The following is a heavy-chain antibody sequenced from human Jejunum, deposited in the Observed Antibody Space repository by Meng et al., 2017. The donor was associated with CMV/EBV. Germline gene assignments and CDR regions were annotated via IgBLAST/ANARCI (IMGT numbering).Heavy chain of an antibody. CDR3: AKDTVSGGRLNWLDP. J-gene: IGHJ5*02. D-gene: IGHD3-16*01. V-gene: IGHV1-46*01. CDR2: INPSGGTT. CDR1: GYTFTNYY. Sequence: SGYTFTNYYRVWVRQAPGQGLEWMGLINPSGGTTHYTQRFQGRVTMTRDTSASTVYMELSDLRSEDTATYYCAKDTVSGGRLNWLDPWGQGTLVTVSS.